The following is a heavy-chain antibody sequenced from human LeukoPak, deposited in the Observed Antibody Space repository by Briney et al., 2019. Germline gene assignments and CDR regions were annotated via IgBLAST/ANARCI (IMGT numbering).Heavy chain of an antibody. D-gene: IGHD6-19*01. V-gene: IGHV3-21*01. CDR3: ARSGGSGHIAPYYGMDV. CDR2: ISSSSSYI. Sequence: GGSLRLSCAASGFTFSIYSMNWVRQAPGKGLEWVSSISSSSSYIYYADSVKGRFTISRDNAKNSLYLQMNSLRAEDTAVYYCARSGGSGHIAPYYGMDVCGQGTTVTVSS. J-gene: IGHJ6*02. CDR1: GFTFSIYS.